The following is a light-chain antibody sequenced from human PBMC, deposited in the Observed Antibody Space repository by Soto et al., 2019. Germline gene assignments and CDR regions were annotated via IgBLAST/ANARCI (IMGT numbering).Light chain of an antibody. J-gene: IGLJ1*01. CDR2: EVS. V-gene: IGLV2-14*01. CDR3: NSHTSGDFRV. Sequence: QSALTQPASVSGSPGQSITISCTGTSSDVGRYNHVSWYQHHPGKAPKLIISEVSNRPSGVSNRFSGSKSGYTASLTISGLQAEDEADYYCNSHTSGDFRVFGTGTKVTLL. CDR1: SSDVGRYNH.